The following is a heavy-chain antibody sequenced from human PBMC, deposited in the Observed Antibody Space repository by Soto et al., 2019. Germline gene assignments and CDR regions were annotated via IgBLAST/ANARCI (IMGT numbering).Heavy chain of an antibody. CDR2: IYYSGST. J-gene: IGHJ4*02. D-gene: IGHD2-2*01. Sequence: QVQLQESGPRLVKPSETLSLTCIVSGGSISNYYWSWIRHPPGKGLEWIGYIYYSGSTNYNPSLQSRVTISVDTSKNQFSLKLSSVTAADTAVYYCARAVLPATAPFDYWGQGTLVTVSS. CDR3: ARAVLPATAPFDY. V-gene: IGHV4-59*01. CDR1: GGSISNYY.